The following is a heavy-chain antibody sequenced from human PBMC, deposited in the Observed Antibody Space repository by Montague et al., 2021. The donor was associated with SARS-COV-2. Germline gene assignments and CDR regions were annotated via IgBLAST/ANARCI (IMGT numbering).Heavy chain of an antibody. J-gene: IGHJ4*02. Sequence: CAISGDSVSSNPAAWNWIRQSPSRGLEWLGRTYYRSKWYYDYAVSVKSRMTISPDTSKNQFSLQLKSVTPEDTAVYYCARGWVATIPHMDNWGQGSLVIVSS. CDR1: GDSVSSNPAA. CDR3: ARGWVATIPHMDN. D-gene: IGHD5-12*01. V-gene: IGHV6-1*01. CDR2: TYYRSKWYY.